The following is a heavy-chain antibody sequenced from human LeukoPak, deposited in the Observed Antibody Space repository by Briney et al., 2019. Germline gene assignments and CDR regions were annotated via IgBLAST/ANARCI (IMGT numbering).Heavy chain of an antibody. D-gene: IGHD2-15*01. J-gene: IGHJ4*02. CDR1: GFTFSSYG. CDR3: AKPCRLLSGFDY. CDR2: IRYDGSNK. Sequence: PGGSLRLSCAASGFTFSSYGMHWVRQAPGKGLEWVAFIRYDGSNKYYADPVKGRFTISRDNSKNTLYLQMNSLRAEDTAVYYCAKPCRLLSGFDYWGQGTLVTVSS. V-gene: IGHV3-30*02.